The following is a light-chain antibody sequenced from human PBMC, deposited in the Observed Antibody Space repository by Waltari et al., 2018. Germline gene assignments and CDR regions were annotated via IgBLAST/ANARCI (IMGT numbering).Light chain of an antibody. CDR3: CSYAGSYTYV. V-gene: IGLV2-11*01. CDR2: DVS. CDR1: ISDVGPYNY. Sequence: QSALTQPPSVSRSPGQSVTISCTGTISDVGPYNYVSWYQQHPGKAPKLMIYDVSKRPSGVPDRFSGSKSGNTASLTISGLQGEDEADYYCCSYAGSYTYVFGTGTKVTVL. J-gene: IGLJ1*01.